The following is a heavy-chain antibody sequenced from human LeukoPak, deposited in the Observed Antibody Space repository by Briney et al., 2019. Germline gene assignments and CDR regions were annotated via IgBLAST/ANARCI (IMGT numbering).Heavy chain of an antibody. CDR2: ISGSGGTT. D-gene: IGHD2-8*01. V-gene: IGHV3-23*01. CDR1: GFTFSNYG. J-gene: IGHJ4*02. CDR3: SKDGTYGGGFLRRGSPFDY. Sequence: PGGSLRLSCAASGFTFSNYGMSWVRQAPEKGLEWVSTISGSGGTTDYADSVQGRFTISRDNSKNTLYLQMNSLRAEDTGVYYCSKDGTYGGGFLRRGSPFDYWGQGTLVTVSS.